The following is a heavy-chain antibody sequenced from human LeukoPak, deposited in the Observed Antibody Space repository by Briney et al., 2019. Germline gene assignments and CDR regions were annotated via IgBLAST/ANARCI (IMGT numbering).Heavy chain of an antibody. V-gene: IGHV6-1*01. CDR2: TYYRSKWYY. CDR1: GDSVSSISVA. CDR3: SLARSEYHYGMDV. J-gene: IGHJ6*02. Sequence: SQTLSLTRDISGDSVSSISVAWHWIRQSPSRGLEWLGRTYYRSKWYYEYAVSVKSRITISPATSKIQFSLQLTSVTPEDTAVYYCSLARSEYHYGMDVWGQGTTVTVSS.